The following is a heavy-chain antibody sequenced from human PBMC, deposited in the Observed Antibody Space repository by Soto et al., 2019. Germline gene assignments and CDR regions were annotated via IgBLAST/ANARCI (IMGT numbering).Heavy chain of an antibody. V-gene: IGHV3-30-3*01. CDR3: ARVTPGNNLYYFSGLDV. D-gene: IGHD1-1*01. Sequence: QVHLVESGGGVAQPGRSLRLSCVASGFTFDTYGIHWVRQAPGKGLQWVALISYEGSNTYYADSVRGRFTISRDNSKHTLYLQINALRPKDTGVYYCARVTPGNNLYYFSGLDVCGQGTSVTVSS. CDR1: GFTFDTYG. CDR2: ISYEGSNT. J-gene: IGHJ6*02.